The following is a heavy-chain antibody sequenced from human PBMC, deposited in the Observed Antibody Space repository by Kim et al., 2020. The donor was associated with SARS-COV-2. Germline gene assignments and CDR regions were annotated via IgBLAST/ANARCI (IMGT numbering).Heavy chain of an antibody. CDR3: AKDRRATTGTTKLYYGMDG. Sequence: GGSLRLSCAASGFTFSSYGMHWVRQAPGKGLEWVAVISYDGSNKYYADSVKGRFTISRDNSKNTLYLQMNSLRAEDTAVYYCAKDRRATTGTTKLYYGMDGWGQGTTVTVSS. CDR1: GFTFSSYG. D-gene: IGHD1-1*01. V-gene: IGHV3-30*18. CDR2: ISYDGSNK. J-gene: IGHJ6*02.